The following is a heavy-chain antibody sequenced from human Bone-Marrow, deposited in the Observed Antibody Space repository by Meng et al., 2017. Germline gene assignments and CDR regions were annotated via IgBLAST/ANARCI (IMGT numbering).Heavy chain of an antibody. CDR2: IYYSGTT. CDR3: ARDIRQGGNIWFDP. Sequence: QMQVQEAGPGLVKPSPTLSLTCTVSGGSISSGGYYWSWIRQHPGKGLEWIGYIYYSGTTYYNPSLSSLVTISVDTSKNQFSLNLSSVTAADTAVYYCARDIRQGGNIWFDPWGQGTLVTVSS. V-gene: IGHV4-31*01. CDR1: GGSISSGGYY. D-gene: IGHD3-16*01. J-gene: IGHJ5*02.